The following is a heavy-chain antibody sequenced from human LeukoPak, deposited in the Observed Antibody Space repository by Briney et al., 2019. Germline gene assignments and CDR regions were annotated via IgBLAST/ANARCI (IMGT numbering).Heavy chain of an antibody. J-gene: IGHJ6*03. V-gene: IGHV3-48*03. Sequence: GGSLRLSCAASGFTFSNYDMSWVRQAPGKGLEWVSYISSSGGTIYYADSVKGRFTISRDNAKNSLYLQMNSLRAEETAVYYCAKLGITMIPGVWGKGTTVTTSS. CDR3: AKLGITMIPGV. D-gene: IGHD3-22*01. CDR2: ISSSGGTI. CDR1: GFTFSNYD.